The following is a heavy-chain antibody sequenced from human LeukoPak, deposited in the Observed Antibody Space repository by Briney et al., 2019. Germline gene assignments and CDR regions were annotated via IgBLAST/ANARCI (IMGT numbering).Heavy chain of an antibody. CDR1: GGSISSYY. J-gene: IGHJ4*02. V-gene: IGHV4-59*01. Sequence: SETLSLTCTVSGGSISSYYWSWIRQPPGKGLEWIGYIYYSGSTNYNPSLKSRVTISVDTSKNQFSLKLSSVTAADTAVYYCARGGPRGINYWGQGTLVTVSS. CDR3: ARGGPRGINY. CDR2: IYYSGST. D-gene: IGHD2-21*01.